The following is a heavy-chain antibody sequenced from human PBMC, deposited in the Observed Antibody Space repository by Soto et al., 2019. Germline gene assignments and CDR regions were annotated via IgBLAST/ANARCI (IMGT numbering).Heavy chain of an antibody. Sequence: PSETLSLTCTVSGGSISSSSYYWGWIRQPPGKGLEWIGEIYHSGGTNYNPSLESRITISVDKSKNQFSLMLTSMTAADTSVYYCARPSPAFSYGSGPCDVWGQGTLVTVSS. CDR2: IYHSGGT. D-gene: IGHD3-10*01. J-gene: IGHJ4*02. V-gene: IGHV4-61*05. CDR3: ARPSPAFSYGSGPCDV. CDR1: GGSISSSSYY.